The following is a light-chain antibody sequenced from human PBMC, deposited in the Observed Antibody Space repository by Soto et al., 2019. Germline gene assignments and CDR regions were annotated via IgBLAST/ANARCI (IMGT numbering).Light chain of an antibody. J-gene: IGKJ4*01. CDR3: QQYNHWPPLT. CDR1: QSVRGN. CDR2: DSS. V-gene: IGKV3-15*01. Sequence: GLTQFPATLSLSPGERATLSCRASQSVRGNLAWYQQKPGQAPRLLIYDSSTRAAGIPLRFSGTGSGTDFTLTVTSLQSEDFAVYFCQQYNHWPPLTFGGGTRVEIK.